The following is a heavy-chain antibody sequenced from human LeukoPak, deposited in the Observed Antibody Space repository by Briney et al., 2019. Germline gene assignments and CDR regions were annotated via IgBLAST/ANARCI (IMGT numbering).Heavy chain of an antibody. CDR1: GFTFSSYS. CDR2: ISSSSSTI. V-gene: IGHV3-48*01. D-gene: IGHD3-10*01. CDR3: AREVQAGGYYGSGTLNYLGFDY. Sequence: PGGSLRLSCAASGFTFSSYSMNWVRQAPGKGLEWISYISSSSSTIYYADSVKGRFTISRDNAKNSLYLQMNSLRAEDTAVYYCAREVQAGGYYGSGTLNYLGFDYWGQGTLVTVSS. J-gene: IGHJ4*02.